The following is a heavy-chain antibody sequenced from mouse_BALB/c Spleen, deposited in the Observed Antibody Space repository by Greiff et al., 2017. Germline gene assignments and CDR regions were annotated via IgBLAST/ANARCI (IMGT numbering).Heavy chain of an antibody. V-gene: IGHV1-4*01. CDR1: GYTFTSYT. J-gene: IGHJ1*01. Sequence: VQLQQSGAELARPGASVKMSCKASGYTFTSYTMHWVKQRPGQGLEWIGYINPSSGYTNYNQKFKDKATLTADKSSSTAYMQLSSLTSEDSAVYYCARGIYYYGSSYWYFDVWGAGTTVTVSS. CDR3: ARGIYYYGSSYWYFDV. D-gene: IGHD1-1*01. CDR2: INPSSGYT.